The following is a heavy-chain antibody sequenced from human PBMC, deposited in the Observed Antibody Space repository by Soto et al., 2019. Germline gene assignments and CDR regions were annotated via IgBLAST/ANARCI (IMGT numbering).Heavy chain of an antibody. Sequence: SVKVSCKASGYTFPVNYMHCVLQSALQWLEWMAFINPTSGGTNYAQKFQGRVTMTWDTSISTAYMELSRLRSDDTAIYYCARGYCSSSGCSHYFDYWGQGTLVTVSS. V-gene: IGHV1-2*02. CDR3: ARGYCSSSGCSHYFDY. CDR1: GYTFPVNY. CDR2: INPTSGGT. D-gene: IGHD2-2*01. J-gene: IGHJ4*02.